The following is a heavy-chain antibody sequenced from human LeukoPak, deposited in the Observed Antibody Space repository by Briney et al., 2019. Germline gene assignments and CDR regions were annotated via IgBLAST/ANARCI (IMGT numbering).Heavy chain of an antibody. V-gene: IGHV4-39*01. CDR3: ARIPITIFGVVIDY. Sequence: SETLSLTCTVSGGSISSSSYYWGWIRQPRGKGLEWIVSIYYSGSTYSNPSLKTRVTISVYTSKNQFSLKLSSVTAADTAVYYCARIPITIFGVVIDYWGQGTLVTVSS. CDR2: IYYSGST. CDR1: GGSISSSSYY. D-gene: IGHD3-3*01. J-gene: IGHJ4*02.